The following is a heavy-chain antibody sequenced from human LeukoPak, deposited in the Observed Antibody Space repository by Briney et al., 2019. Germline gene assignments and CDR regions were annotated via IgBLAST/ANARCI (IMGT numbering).Heavy chain of an antibody. D-gene: IGHD6-13*01. CDR1: GFTVSSSY. Sequence: GGSLRLSYAASGFTVSSSYMSWVRQAPGKGLECVSVIYRGTTTYYAESVKGRFTISRDNSKNTLYLQMNSLRAEDTAVYYCARLTADAGIYDAFEIWGQGTMVTVSS. CDR2: IYRGTTT. CDR3: ARLTADAGIYDAFEI. J-gene: IGHJ3*02. V-gene: IGHV3-53*01.